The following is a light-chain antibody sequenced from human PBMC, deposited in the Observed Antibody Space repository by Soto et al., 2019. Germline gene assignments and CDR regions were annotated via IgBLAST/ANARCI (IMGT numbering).Light chain of an antibody. J-gene: IGLJ1*01. CDR3: SSYTSDSTYV. CDR1: STDVGRYNY. CDR2: DVS. V-gene: IGLV2-14*01. Sequence: QSVLTQPASVSGSPGQSITISCTGTSTDVGRYNYVSWYQQHPGKAPELMIYDVSNRPSGVSSRFSGSKSGITASLTISGLQAEDEADYYCSSYTSDSTYVFGTGTKVTVL.